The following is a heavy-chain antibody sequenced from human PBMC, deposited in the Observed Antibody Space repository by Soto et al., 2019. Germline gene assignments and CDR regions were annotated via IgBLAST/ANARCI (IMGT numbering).Heavy chain of an antibody. V-gene: IGHV5-51*01. CDR2: IYPGDSDT. Sequence: PGESLKISCKGSGYTFTNYWIGWVRQMPGKGLEWMGIIYPGDSDTKYNPSFLGQVTISADKSITTTYLRWTSLKASDTAIYYCAASIFYYGMDVWGQGTTVTVSS. CDR1: GYTFTNYW. CDR3: AASIFYYGMDV. J-gene: IGHJ6*02.